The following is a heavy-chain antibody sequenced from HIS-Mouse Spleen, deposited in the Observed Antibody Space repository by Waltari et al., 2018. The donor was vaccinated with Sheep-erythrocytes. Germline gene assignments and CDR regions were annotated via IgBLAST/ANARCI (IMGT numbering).Heavy chain of an antibody. D-gene: IGHD6-13*01. CDR3: ARDQEGAAPSYYFDY. Sequence: EVQLVESGGGLVKPGGSLRLSCAASGFTFSSYSMNWVRQAPGKGVEGFSCNSNSSSYRYYAESVKGRVTISRDNAKNSLYLQMNSLRAEDTAVYYCARDQEGAAPSYYFDYWGQGTLVTVSS. CDR2: NSNSSSYR. V-gene: IGHV3-21*01. J-gene: IGHJ4*02. CDR1: GFTFSSYS.